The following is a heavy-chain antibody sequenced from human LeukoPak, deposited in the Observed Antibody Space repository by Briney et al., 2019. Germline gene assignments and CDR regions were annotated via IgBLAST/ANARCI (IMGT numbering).Heavy chain of an antibody. CDR3: ARSTEWFADY. CDR1: GFSFIVYS. Sequence: PGGSLRLSCAASGFSFIVYSMNWVRPAPGKGLAWISYITSDRNTIYYADSVRGRFTISRDNAKKSVYLELSNLRADDTAMYYCARSTEWFADYWGQGTLVTVSS. J-gene: IGHJ4*02. CDR2: ITSDRNTI. V-gene: IGHV3-48*01. D-gene: IGHD3-3*01.